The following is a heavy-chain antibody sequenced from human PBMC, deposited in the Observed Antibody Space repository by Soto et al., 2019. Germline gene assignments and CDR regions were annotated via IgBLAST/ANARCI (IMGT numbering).Heavy chain of an antibody. V-gene: IGHV3-48*01. CDR1: GFTFSSYS. CDR3: ARAQNLLRFLEWLSPFDP. J-gene: IGHJ5*02. CDR2: ISSSSSTI. Sequence: EVQLVESGGGLVQPGGSLRLSCAASGFTFSSYSMNWVRQAPGKGLEWVSYISSSSSTIYYADSVKGRFTISRDNAKNSLYLQMNSLRAEDTAVYYCARAQNLLRFLEWLSPFDPWGQGTLVTVSS. D-gene: IGHD3-3*01.